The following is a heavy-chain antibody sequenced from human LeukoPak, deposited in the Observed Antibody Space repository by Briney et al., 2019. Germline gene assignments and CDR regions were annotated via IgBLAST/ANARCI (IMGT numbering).Heavy chain of an antibody. J-gene: IGHJ4*02. CDR1: GFTFSSYA. Sequence: PGGSLRLSCAASGFTFSSYAMSWVRQAPGKGLEWVSAISGSGGSTYYADSVKGRFTISRDNSKNTLYLQMNSLRAEDTAVYYCAEDRLDYDFWSGYPNLWGQGTLVTVSS. CDR2: ISGSGGST. V-gene: IGHV3-23*01. D-gene: IGHD3-3*01. CDR3: AEDRLDYDFWSGYPNL.